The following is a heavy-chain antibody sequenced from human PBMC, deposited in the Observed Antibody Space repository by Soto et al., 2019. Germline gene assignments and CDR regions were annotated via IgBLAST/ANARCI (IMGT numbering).Heavy chain of an antibody. CDR2: IYDSGST. D-gene: IGHD2-15*01. V-gene: IGHV4-30-4*01. CDR1: GGSVWIGVFA. Sequence: PSWTLALGCASSGGSVWIGVFAVCLNSQPPGKGLEWIGYIYDSGSTNYNPSLKSRVTISVDTSRNQFSLKLGSVTAADTAVYYCARTSGGNLIDYWGQGTLVIGSS. J-gene: IGHJ4*02. CDR3: ARTSGGNLIDY.